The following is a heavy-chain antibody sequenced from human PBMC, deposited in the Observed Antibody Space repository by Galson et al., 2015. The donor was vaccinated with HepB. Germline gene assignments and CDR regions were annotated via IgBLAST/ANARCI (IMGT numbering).Heavy chain of an antibody. Sequence: SLRLSCAASGFTLFNYEMNWVRQAPGKGLEWISYISSSGSTIYYADSVKGRFTISRDNAKNSLFLQMNSLRAEDTAVYFCARRSTDEILYYNGDDLWGQGTTVTVSS. J-gene: IGHJ6*02. CDR1: GFTLFNYE. V-gene: IGHV3-48*03. CDR3: ARRSTDEILYYNGDDL. CDR2: ISSSGSTI. D-gene: IGHD2-8*01.